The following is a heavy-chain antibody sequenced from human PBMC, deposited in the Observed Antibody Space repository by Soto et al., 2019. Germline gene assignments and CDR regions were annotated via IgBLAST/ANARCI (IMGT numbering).Heavy chain of an antibody. CDR3: ARDRGFSRDGDAFDI. V-gene: IGHV4-30-4*01. CDR2: IYYSGST. D-gene: IGHD3-10*01. Sequence: QVQLQESGPGLVKPSQTLSLTCTVSGGSISSGDYYWSGIRQPPGKGLEWIGYIYYSGSTYYNPSLKSRVTISVDTSKKQFSLKLSSVTAADTAVYYCARDRGFSRDGDAFDIWGQGTMVTVSS. CDR1: GGSISSGDYY. J-gene: IGHJ3*02.